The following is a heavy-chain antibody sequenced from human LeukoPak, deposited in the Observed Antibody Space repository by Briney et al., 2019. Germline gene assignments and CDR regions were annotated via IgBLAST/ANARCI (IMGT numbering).Heavy chain of an antibody. CDR1: GFSFSDYY. J-gene: IGHJ4*02. V-gene: IGHV3-11*05. Sequence: GGSLRLSCAVSGFSFSDYYMTWVRQAPGKGLEWHSYISGNSGDINYLDSVRGRFTISRDNAKNSLYLQMNSLRVEDTAVYYCTRDPRRLDYLGQGTLVTVSS. CDR3: TRDPRRLDY. CDR2: ISGNSGDI.